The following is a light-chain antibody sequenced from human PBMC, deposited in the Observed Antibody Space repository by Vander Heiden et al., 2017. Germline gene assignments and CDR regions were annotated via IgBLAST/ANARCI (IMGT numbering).Light chain of an antibody. CDR1: KLGDKY. V-gene: IGLV3-1*01. J-gene: IGLJ2*01. CDR3: QAWDSSTVV. Sequence: SYELTQPPSVSVSPGQTASITCPGDKLGDKYACWYKQKPGQSPVLVIYQDSKRPSGIPERFSCSNSGNTATLTISGTQAVDEAYYYCQAWDSSTVVFGGGTKLTVL. CDR2: QDS.